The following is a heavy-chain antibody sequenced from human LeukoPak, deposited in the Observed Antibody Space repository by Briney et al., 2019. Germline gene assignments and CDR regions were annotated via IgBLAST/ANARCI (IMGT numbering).Heavy chain of an antibody. D-gene: IGHD3-16*01. Sequence: GGSLRLSCAASGFSFSNYEMNWVRQAPGKGLEWISYITASSTTIYYADSVKGRFTISRDNAKNSLYLQMNSLRAEDTAVYYCATYTNWVAGNVWGQGTSVTVSS. CDR1: GFSFSNYE. CDR2: ITASSTTI. J-gene: IGHJ6*02. V-gene: IGHV3-48*03. CDR3: ATYTNWVAGNV.